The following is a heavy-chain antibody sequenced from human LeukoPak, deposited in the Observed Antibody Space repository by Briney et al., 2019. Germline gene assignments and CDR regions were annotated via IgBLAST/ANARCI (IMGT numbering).Heavy chain of an antibody. V-gene: IGHV3-9*01. CDR2: ISWNSDSI. CDR1: GFTFDDYA. Sequence: AGGSLRLSCAASGFTFDDYAMHWVRQAPGKGLEWVSGISWNSDSIGYADSVKGRFTISRDNAKNSLYLQMNSLRAEDTALYYCAKATLPFWYDTPFDYWGQGTLVTVSS. CDR3: AKATLPFWYDTPFDY. J-gene: IGHJ4*02. D-gene: IGHD3-22*01.